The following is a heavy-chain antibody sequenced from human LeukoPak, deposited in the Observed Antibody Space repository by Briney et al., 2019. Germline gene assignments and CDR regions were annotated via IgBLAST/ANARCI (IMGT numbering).Heavy chain of an antibody. D-gene: IGHD6-13*01. J-gene: IGHJ4*02. CDR1: GYTFPGYY. CDR2: INSYCWCT. Sequence: ASVPVTCLASGYTFPGYYMHWVRQAPGQGRDWVGWINSYCWCTDYPQRFQGRVTMTRDTSISTAYIELSRLRSDNTAVYYCAIIAAAGYIDYGGQGTLVIVSS. V-gene: IGHV1-2*02. CDR3: AIIAAAGYIDY.